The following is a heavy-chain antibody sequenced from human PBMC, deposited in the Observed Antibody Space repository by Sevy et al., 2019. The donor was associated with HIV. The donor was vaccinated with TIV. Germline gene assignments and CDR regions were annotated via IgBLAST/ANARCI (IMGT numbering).Heavy chain of an antibody. D-gene: IGHD6-25*01. V-gene: IGHV3-48*02. CDR2: ISSSSDII. CDR1: GFIFSGYS. Sequence: QQLGGLRLSCAVSGFIFSGYSMNWVRQAPGKGLEWVSYISSSSDIIYYADSVKGRFTISRDNARNSLYLQMNSLRDEDTAVYYCARTIAAAETFDYWGQGALVTVSS. CDR3: ARTIAAAETFDY. J-gene: IGHJ4*02.